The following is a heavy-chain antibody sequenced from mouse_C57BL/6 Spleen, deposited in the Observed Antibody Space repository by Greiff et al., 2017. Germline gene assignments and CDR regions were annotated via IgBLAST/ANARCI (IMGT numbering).Heavy chain of an antibody. J-gene: IGHJ4*01. CDR3: ASDLYYYAMDY. CDR2: INPSNGGT. D-gene: IGHD2-3*01. Sequence: QVQLQQPGTELVKPGASVKLSCKASGYTFTSYWMHWVKQRPGQGLEWIGNINPSNGGTNYNAKFKSKATLTVDKSSSTAYMQLSSLTSEDSAVYYGASDLYYYAMDYWGQGTSVTVSS. CDR1: GYTFTSYW. V-gene: IGHV1-53*01.